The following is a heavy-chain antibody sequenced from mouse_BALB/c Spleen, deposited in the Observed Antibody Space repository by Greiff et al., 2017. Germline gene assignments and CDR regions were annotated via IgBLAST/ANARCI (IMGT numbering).Heavy chain of an antibody. Sequence: QVQLKQSGPGLVAPSQSLSITCTVSGFSLTSYGVHWVRQPPGKGLEWLGVIWAGGSTNYNSALMSRLSISKDNSKSQVFLKMNSLQTDDTAMYYCARDRGTTVVAPFDYWGQGTTLTVSS. CDR2: IWAGGST. J-gene: IGHJ2*01. V-gene: IGHV2-9*02. CDR1: GFSLTSYG. D-gene: IGHD1-1*01. CDR3: ARDRGTTVVAPFDY.